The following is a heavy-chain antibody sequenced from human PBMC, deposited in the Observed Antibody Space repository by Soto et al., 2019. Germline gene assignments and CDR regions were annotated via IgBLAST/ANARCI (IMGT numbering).Heavy chain of an antibody. CDR2: IIPIFGTA. V-gene: IGHV1-69*06. CDR3: AIRIAAAALFDP. J-gene: IGHJ5*02. CDR1: GGTFSSYA. D-gene: IGHD6-13*01. Sequence: ASVKVSCKASGGTFSSYAISWVRQAPGQGLEWMGGIIPIFGTANYAQKFQGRVTITPDKSTSTAYMELSSLRSEDTAVYYCAIRIAAAALFDPWGQGTLVTVSS.